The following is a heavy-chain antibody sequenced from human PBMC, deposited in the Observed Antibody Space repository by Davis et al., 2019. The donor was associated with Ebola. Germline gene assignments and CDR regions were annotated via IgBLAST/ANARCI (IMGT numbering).Heavy chain of an antibody. CDR1: GFTFSSYA. Sequence: SCAASGFTFSSYAMHWVRQAPGKGLEWVAVISYDGSNKYYADSVKGRFTISRDNSKNTLYLQMNSLRAEDTAVYYCAKAKYLVVPAAILDYWGQGTLVTVSS. CDR2: ISYDGSNK. J-gene: IGHJ4*02. CDR3: AKAKYLVVPAAILDY. V-gene: IGHV3-30-3*02. D-gene: IGHD2-2*02.